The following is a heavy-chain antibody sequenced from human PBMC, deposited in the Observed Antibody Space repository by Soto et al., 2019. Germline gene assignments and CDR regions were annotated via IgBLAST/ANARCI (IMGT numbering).Heavy chain of an antibody. Sequence: GGSLRLSCAASGFTFSNAWMNWVRQAPGKGLEWVGRIKSKTDGGTTDYAAPVKGRFTISRDDSKNTLYLQMNSLKTEDTAVYYCTTHYYYDSSGYYWEFPLYWGQGTLVTVSS. CDR1: GFTFSNAW. V-gene: IGHV3-15*07. CDR3: TTHYYYDSSGYYWEFPLY. D-gene: IGHD3-22*01. CDR2: IKSKTDGGTT. J-gene: IGHJ4*02.